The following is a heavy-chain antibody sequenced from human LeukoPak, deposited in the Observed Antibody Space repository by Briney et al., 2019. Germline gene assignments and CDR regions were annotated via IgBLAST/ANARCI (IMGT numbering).Heavy chain of an antibody. V-gene: IGHV1-18*01. J-gene: IGHJ4*02. CDR1: GYTFTSYG. CDR2: ISAYNGNT. D-gene: IGHD3-3*01. CDR3: ARDRSGYYRTDFDY. Sequence: ASVKVSCKASGYTFTSYGISWVRQAPGQGLEWMGWISAYNGNTNYAQKLQGRVTMTTDTSTSTAYMELRSLRSDDTAVYYCARDRSGYYRTDFDYWGQGTLVTVSS.